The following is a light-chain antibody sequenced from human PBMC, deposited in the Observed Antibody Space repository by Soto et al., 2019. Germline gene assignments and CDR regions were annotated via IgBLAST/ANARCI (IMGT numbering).Light chain of an antibody. V-gene: IGLV1-40*01. CDR2: GNN. Sequence: PSVSGAPGQRVTISCTGSSSNIGAGYDIHWYQQLPGTAPKLLIYGNNNRPSGVPDRFSGSKSGTSASLAITGLQAEDEADYYCQSHDSSLSGSVFGTGTKVTVL. J-gene: IGLJ1*01. CDR3: QSHDSSLSGSV. CDR1: SSNIGAGYD.